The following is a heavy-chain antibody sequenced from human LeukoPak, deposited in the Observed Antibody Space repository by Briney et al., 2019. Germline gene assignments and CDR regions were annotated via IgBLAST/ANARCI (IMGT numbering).Heavy chain of an antibody. V-gene: IGHV1-18*01. J-gene: IGHJ6*03. CDR1: GYTFTTYN. Sequence: ASVKVSCKASGYTFTTYNFNWVRQAPGQGLEWMAWISAYNGNTNYAQKLQGRVTMTTDTSTSTAYMELRSLRSDDTAVYYCARAYDSSGYPPPYYYYMDVWGKGTTVTISS. CDR3: ARAYDSSGYPPPYYYYMDV. D-gene: IGHD3-22*01. CDR2: ISAYNGNT.